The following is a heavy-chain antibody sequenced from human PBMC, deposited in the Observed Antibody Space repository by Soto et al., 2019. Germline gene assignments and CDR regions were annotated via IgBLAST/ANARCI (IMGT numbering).Heavy chain of an antibody. J-gene: IGHJ4*02. D-gene: IGHD2-15*01. CDR2: INAGNGNT. CDR1: GYTFTNYA. CDR3: ARVRVVVGATIDS. Sequence: GASVKVSCKASGYTFTNYAVHWVRQAPGQRLEWMGWINAGNGNTKYSQKFQGRVTITRDTSASTAYMELSSLRSDDTAVYYCARVRVVVGATIDSWGQGTLVTVSS. V-gene: IGHV1-3*01.